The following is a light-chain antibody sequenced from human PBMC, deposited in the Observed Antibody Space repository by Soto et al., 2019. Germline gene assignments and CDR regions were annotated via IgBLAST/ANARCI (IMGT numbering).Light chain of an antibody. CDR1: SSYVGGYNF. CDR2: NVY. V-gene: IGLV2-14*03. CDR3: NSYTSSSTPF. Sequence: QSALTQPASVSGSTGQSITISCTGTSSYVGGYNFVSWYQQHPGKAPKLMLYNVYDRPSGISHRFSGSRSGNTDALTISGLQAEDEAHYYCNSYTSSSTPFFGGGTKLTVL. J-gene: IGLJ2*01.